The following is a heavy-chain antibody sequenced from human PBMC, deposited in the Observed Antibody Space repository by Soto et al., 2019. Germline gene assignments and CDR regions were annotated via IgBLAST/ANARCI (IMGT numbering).Heavy chain of an antibody. J-gene: IGHJ4*02. CDR1: GYTFTSHD. CDR2: MTPNGVNT. D-gene: IGHD1-7*01. Sequence: GXSVKVSCKASGYTFTSHDIVWVRQATGQGLEWVGWMTPNGVNTASAQKFQGRITMTRDTSISTAYMELSSLKSEDTAVYFYASNYQRFSYWGQGTLVTVSS. CDR3: ASNYQRFSY. V-gene: IGHV1-8*01.